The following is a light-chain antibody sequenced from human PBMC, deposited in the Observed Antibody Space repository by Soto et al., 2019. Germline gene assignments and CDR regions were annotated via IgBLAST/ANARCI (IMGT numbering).Light chain of an antibody. CDR2: GAS. CDR3: QQYGSSPST. J-gene: IGKJ1*01. V-gene: IGKV3-20*01. Sequence: EIVLTQSPGTLSLSPGERATLSCRASQSVSSSYLAWYQQKPGQAPRLRIYGASSSATGIPDRFSGSGSGTDFTLTISRLEREDFAVYYCQQYGSSPSTFGQGTKVEIK. CDR1: QSVSSSY.